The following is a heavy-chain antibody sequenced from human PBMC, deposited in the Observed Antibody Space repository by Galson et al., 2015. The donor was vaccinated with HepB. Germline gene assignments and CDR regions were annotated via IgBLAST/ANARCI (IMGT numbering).Heavy chain of an antibody. CDR2: IYYSGST. CDR3: ARGSYCSSTSCPEGDY. D-gene: IGHD2-2*01. Sequence: TLSLTCTVSGGSISSGDYYWSWIRQPPGKGLEWIGYIYYSGSTYYNPSLKSRVTISVDTSKNQFSLKLSSVTAADTAVYYCARGSYCSSTSCPEGDYWGQGTLVTVSS. V-gene: IGHV4-30-4*01. J-gene: IGHJ4*02. CDR1: GGSISSGDYY.